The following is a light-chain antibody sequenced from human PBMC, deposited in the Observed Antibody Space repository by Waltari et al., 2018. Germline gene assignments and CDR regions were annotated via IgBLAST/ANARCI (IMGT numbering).Light chain of an antibody. V-gene: IGKV3-11*01. CDR3: QQRSNWPGT. CDR1: QSFRTY. Sequence: SCRASQSFRTYLAWYQQRPGQPPRLLIYDISKRAAGIPARFSGSGSGTDFTLTISSLEPEDFAIYYCQQRSNWPGTFGQGTKVEIK. J-gene: IGKJ1*01. CDR2: DIS.